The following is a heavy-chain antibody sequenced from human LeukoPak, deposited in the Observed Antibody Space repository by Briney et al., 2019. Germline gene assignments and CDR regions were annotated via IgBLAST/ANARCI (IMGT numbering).Heavy chain of an antibody. CDR2: IYTSGST. CDR3: ARGYDGSGYYYRNWYFDL. CDR1: GGSISYFY. D-gene: IGHD3-22*01. J-gene: IGHJ2*01. Sequence: PSETLSLTCTVSGGSISYFYWSWIRQPAGKGLEWIGRIYTSGSTNYNPSLKSRVTISVDTSKNQFSLKLSSVTAADTAVYYCARGYDGSGYYYRNWYFDLWGRGTLVTVSS. V-gene: IGHV4-4*07.